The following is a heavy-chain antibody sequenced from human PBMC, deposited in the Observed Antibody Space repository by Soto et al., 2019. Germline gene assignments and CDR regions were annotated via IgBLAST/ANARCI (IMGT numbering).Heavy chain of an antibody. Sequence: PSETLSLTCTVSGGSISSSSYYWGWIRQPPGKGLEWIGGMYYSGSTYYNPSLKSRVTISADTSKNQFSLKLSSVTAADTALYYCASAVMVAAPNFDHWGQGTLVTVSS. J-gene: IGHJ4*02. CDR1: GGSISSSSYY. CDR2: MYYSGST. V-gene: IGHV4-39*01. CDR3: ASAVMVAAPNFDH. D-gene: IGHD2-15*01.